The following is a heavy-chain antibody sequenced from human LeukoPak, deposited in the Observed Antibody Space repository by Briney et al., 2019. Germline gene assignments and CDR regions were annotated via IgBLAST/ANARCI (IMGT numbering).Heavy chain of an antibody. CDR2: ISYDGSNK. Sequence: QSGGSLRLSCAASGFTSSSYGMHWVRQAPGKGLEWVAVISYDGSNKYYADSVKGRFTISRDNSKNTLYLQMNSLRAEDTAVYYCARATTVWRYYFDYWGQGTLVTVSS. CDR1: GFTSSSYG. D-gene: IGHD4-17*01. V-gene: IGHV3-30*03. CDR3: ARATTVWRYYFDY. J-gene: IGHJ4*02.